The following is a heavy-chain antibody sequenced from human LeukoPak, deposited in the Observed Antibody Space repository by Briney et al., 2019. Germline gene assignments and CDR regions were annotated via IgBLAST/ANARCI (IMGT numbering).Heavy chain of an antibody. CDR1: GYTFTSYY. CDR3: ARTSVLRFLEWFLDY. D-gene: IGHD3-3*01. Sequence: EASVKVSCKASGYTFTSYYMHWVRQAPGQGLEWMGIINPSGGSTSYAQKFQGRVTMTRDTSTSTVYMELSSLRSEDTAVYYCARTSVLRFLEWFLDYWGQGTRVTVSS. J-gene: IGHJ4*02. V-gene: IGHV1-46*01. CDR2: INPSGGST.